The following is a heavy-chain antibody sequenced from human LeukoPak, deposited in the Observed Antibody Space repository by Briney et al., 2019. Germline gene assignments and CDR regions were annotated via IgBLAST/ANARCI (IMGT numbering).Heavy chain of an antibody. D-gene: IGHD5-12*01. CDR3: AKDRSGYDYGGNFDY. CDR1: GFTFSSYG. J-gene: IGHJ4*02. CDR2: ISYDGSNK. Sequence: PGRSLRLSCAASGFTFSSYGMHWARQAPGKGLERVAVISYDGSNKYYADSVKGRFTISRDNSKNTQYLQMNSLRAEDTAVYYCAKDRSGYDYGGNFDYWGQGTLVTVSS. V-gene: IGHV3-30*18.